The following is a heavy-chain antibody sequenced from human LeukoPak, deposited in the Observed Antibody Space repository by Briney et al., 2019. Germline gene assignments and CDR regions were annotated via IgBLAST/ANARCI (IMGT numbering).Heavy chain of an antibody. CDR3: ARDSPRYYYGSGNGNWFDP. J-gene: IGHJ5*02. Sequence: SETLSLTCTVSGGSISSSSYYWGWIRQPPGKGLEWIGSIYYSGSTYYNPSLKSRVTISVDTSKNQFSLKLSSVTAADTAVYYCARDSPRYYYGSGNGNWFDPWGQGTLVTVSS. CDR1: GGSISSSSYY. D-gene: IGHD3-10*01. CDR2: IYYSGST. V-gene: IGHV4-39*07.